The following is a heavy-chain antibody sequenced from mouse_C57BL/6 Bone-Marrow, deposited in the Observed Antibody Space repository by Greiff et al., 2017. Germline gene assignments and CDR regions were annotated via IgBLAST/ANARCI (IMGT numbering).Heavy chain of an antibody. Sequence: VQLQQSGPELVKPGASVKMSCKASGYTFTDYNMHWVKQSHGKSLEWIGYINPNNGGTSHNQKFKGKATLTVNKSSSTAYMELRSLTSEDSAVYYCAREDDYGSSYEFAYWGQGTLVTVSA. V-gene: IGHV1-22*01. CDR2: INPNNGGT. D-gene: IGHD1-1*01. CDR1: GYTFTDYN. CDR3: AREDDYGSSYEFAY. J-gene: IGHJ3*01.